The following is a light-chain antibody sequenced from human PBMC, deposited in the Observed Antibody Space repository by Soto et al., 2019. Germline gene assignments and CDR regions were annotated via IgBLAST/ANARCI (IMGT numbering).Light chain of an antibody. CDR1: SSDVGAYNY. V-gene: IGLV2-14*01. CDR3: YSFTSITTYV. J-gene: IGLJ1*01. Sequence: QSVLTQPASVSGSLGQSITNSCTGTSSDVGAYNYVSWYQQQPGKAPKLMISEVSNRPSGVSNRFSGSKSGNTASLIISGLQAEDEADYYCYSFTSITTYVFGTGTKVTVL. CDR2: EVS.